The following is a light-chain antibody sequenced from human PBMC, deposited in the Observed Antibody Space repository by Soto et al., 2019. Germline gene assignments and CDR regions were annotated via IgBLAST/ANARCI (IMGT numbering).Light chain of an antibody. Sequence: QSVLTQPPSASGSPGQSVTISCTGTSSDVGGYNYVSWFQQHPGKAPKLMIYEVSKRPSGVPGRFSGSKSGNTASLTVSGLQAEDEADYYCQVWDSSSDHWVFGGGTKLTVL. J-gene: IGLJ3*02. CDR1: SSDVGGYNY. V-gene: IGLV2-8*01. CDR2: EVS. CDR3: QVWDSSSDHWV.